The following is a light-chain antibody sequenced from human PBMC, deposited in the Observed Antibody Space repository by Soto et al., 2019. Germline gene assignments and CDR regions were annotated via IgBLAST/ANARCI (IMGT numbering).Light chain of an antibody. J-gene: IGLJ1*01. CDR1: SSDVGSYNY. CDR3: CSYALSSSYV. V-gene: IGLV2-23*02. Sequence: QSVLTQPASVSGSPGQSITISCTGTSSDVGSYNYVSWYQQHPGKAPKLMIYDVSKRPSGVSNRFSGSRSGNTASLTISGLQAEDEAAYYCCSYALSSSYVFGTGTKVTVL. CDR2: DVS.